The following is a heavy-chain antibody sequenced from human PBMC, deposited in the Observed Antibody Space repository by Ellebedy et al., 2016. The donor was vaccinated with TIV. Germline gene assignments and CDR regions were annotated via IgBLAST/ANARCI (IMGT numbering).Heavy chain of an antibody. CDR3: ARDSGIAVAGTQYFQH. CDR2: IYSGGTT. J-gene: IGHJ1*01. CDR1: GFTVSRNY. Sequence: GESLKISCAASGFTVSRNYMSWVRQAPGKGLEWVSVIYSGGTTYYADSVKGRFTISRDNSKNTLYLQMNSLRAEDTAVYYCARDSGIAVAGTQYFQHWGQGTLVTVSS. D-gene: IGHD6-19*01. V-gene: IGHV3-66*01.